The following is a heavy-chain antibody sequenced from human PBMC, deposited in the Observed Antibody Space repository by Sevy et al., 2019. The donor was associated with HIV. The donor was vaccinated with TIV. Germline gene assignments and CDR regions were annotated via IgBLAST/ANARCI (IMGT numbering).Heavy chain of an antibody. D-gene: IGHD3-22*01. CDR3: AKGYYYDSSGYYQNDAFDI. CDR2: ISGSGGST. Sequence: GGSLRLSCAASGFTFSSYAMSWVRQAPGKGLEWVSAISGSGGSTYYADSVKGRFTISRDNSKNTLYLQMNSLRPEDKAVYYCAKGYYYDSSGYYQNDAFDIWGQGTMVTVSS. J-gene: IGHJ3*02. V-gene: IGHV3-23*01. CDR1: GFTFSSYA.